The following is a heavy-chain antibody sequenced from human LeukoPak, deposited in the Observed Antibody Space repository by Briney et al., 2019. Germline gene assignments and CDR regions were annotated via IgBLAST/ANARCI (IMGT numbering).Heavy chain of an antibody. CDR3: ARARDGHINNWFDP. CDR2: IYYSGST. CDR1: GGSINSYY. J-gene: IGHJ5*02. Sequence: PSETLSLTCTVSGGSINSYYWSWIRQPPGKGLEWIRYIYYSGSTEYNPSLKSRVTISVDTSKNQFSLKMSSVTAADTAVYYCARARDGHINNWFDPWGQGTLVTVSS. D-gene: IGHD5-24*01. V-gene: IGHV4-59*01.